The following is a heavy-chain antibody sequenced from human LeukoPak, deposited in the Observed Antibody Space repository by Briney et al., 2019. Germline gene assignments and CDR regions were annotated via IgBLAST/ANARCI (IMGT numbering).Heavy chain of an antibody. CDR3: ARVAYYYGSGKAFDI. D-gene: IGHD3-10*01. J-gene: IGHJ3*02. CDR1: GGTFSSYA. Sequence: SVKVPCKASGGTFSSYAISWVRQAPGQGLEWMGGIIPIFGTANYAQKFQGRVTITADESTSTAYMELSSLRSEDTAVYYCARVAYYYGSGKAFDIWGQGTMVTVSS. CDR2: IIPIFGTA. V-gene: IGHV1-69*13.